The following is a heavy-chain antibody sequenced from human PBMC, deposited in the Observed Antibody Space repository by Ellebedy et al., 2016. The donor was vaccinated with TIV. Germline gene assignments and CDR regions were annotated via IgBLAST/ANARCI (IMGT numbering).Heavy chain of an antibody. CDR3: ARTAGKAADAFAI. D-gene: IGHD1-26*01. CDR1: GGSISGYY. CDR2: IYYIGST. J-gene: IGHJ3*02. V-gene: IGHV4-59*01. Sequence: MPSETLSLTFTVSGGSISGYYWSWIRQPPGKGLEGIGYIYYIGSTNYNPSLKSRVTISVDTSKNQFSLNLNSVTAADTAVYYCARTAGKAADAFAIWGQGTMVTFSS.